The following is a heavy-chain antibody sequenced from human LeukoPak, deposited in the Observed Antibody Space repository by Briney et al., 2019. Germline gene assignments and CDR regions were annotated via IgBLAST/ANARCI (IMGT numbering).Heavy chain of an antibody. V-gene: IGHV3-23*01. CDR2: ISGSGGST. CDR3: AKDRSNSEYNWFDP. Sequence: GSLRLSCAASGFTFSSYAMSWVRQAPGKGLEWVLAISGSGGSTYYADSVKGRFTISRDNSKNTLYLQMNSLRAEDTAVYYCAKDRSNSEYNWFDPWGQGTLVTVSS. CDR1: GFTFSSYA. J-gene: IGHJ5*02. D-gene: IGHD4-11*01.